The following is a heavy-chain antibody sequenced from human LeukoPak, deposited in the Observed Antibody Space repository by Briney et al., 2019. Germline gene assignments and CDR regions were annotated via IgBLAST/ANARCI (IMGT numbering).Heavy chain of an antibody. CDR2: IYHSGST. J-gene: IGHJ3*02. CDR1: GYSISSGYY. V-gene: IGHV4-38-2*01. D-gene: IGHD7-27*01. CDR3: ARLLTGDAFDI. Sequence: PSETLSLNCAVSGYSISSGYYWGWIRQPPGKGREWIGSIYHSGSTYYNPSLKSRVTISVDTSKNQFSLKLSSVTAADTAVYYCARLLTGDAFDIWGQGTMVTVSS.